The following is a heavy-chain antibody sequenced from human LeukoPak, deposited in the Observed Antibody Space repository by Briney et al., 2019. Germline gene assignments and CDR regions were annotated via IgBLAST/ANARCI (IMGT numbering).Heavy chain of an antibody. CDR3: ARDYGDYGDY. CDR1: GFTFTDYA. CDR2: ISSSGHST. J-gene: IGHJ4*02. V-gene: IGHV3-23*01. D-gene: IGHD4-17*01. Sequence: GGSLRLSCAASGFTFTDYAMSWVRQVPGKGLEWVTTISSSGHSTYYTDSVKGRFTVSRDNSENTVFLQMNSLRAEDTAVYYCARDYGDYGDYWGQGTLVTVSS.